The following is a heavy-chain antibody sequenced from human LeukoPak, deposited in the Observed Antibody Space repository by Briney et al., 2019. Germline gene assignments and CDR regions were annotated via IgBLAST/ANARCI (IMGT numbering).Heavy chain of an antibody. CDR2: VSGSGGST. CDR3: ARDPKGSPIDY. Sequence: PGGSLRLSCAASGFTFSGYAMSWVRQAPGKGLEWVSIVSGSGGSTYYADSVKGRFTIFRDSSKNTLYLQMNSLRAEDTAVYYCARDPKGSPIDYWGQGTLVTVSS. J-gene: IGHJ4*02. D-gene: IGHD1-26*01. CDR1: GFTFSGYA. V-gene: IGHV3-23*01.